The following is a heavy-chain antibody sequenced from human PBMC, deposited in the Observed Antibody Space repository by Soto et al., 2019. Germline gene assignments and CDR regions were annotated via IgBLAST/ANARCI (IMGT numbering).Heavy chain of an antibody. CDR1: GFSLSTSGVG. J-gene: IGHJ4*02. CDR2: IYWDDDK. D-gene: IGHD6-13*01. V-gene: IGHV2-5*02. Sequence: QITLKESGPTLVKPTQTLTLTCTFSGFSLSTSGVGVGWIRQPPGKALEWLGLIYWDDDKRYSPSVKSRLTIXKXXSKNQVVLTLTNMDPVDPATYYCAHRRSSNWEFDYWGQGTLVTVSS. CDR3: AHRRSSNWEFDY.